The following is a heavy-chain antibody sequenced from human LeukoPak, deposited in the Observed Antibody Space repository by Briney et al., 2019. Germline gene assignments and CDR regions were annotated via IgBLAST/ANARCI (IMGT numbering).Heavy chain of an antibody. CDR1: GFPFSSYW. Sequence: GGSLRLSCVASGFPFSSYWMTWVRQAPGKGLEWVANIKQDGSEKYYVDSVKGRFTISRDNAKNSLNLQMNSLRAEDTAMYYCARDDYDMDVWGQGTTVTVSS. CDR3: ARDDYDMDV. CDR2: IKQDGSEK. V-gene: IGHV3-7*03. J-gene: IGHJ6*02.